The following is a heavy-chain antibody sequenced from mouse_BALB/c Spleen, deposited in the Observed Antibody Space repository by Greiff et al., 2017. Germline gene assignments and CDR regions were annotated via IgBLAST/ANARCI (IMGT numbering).Heavy chain of an antibody. V-gene: IGHV5-9-4*01. CDR3: ARDQDRLRFAY. Sequence: EVQRVESGGGLVKPGGSLKLSCAASGFTFSSYAMSWVRQSPEKRLEWVAEISSGGSYTYYPDTVTGRFTISRDNAKNTLYLEMSSLRSEDTAMYYCARDQDRLRFAYWGQGTLVTVSA. J-gene: IGHJ3*01. CDR2: ISSGGSYT. D-gene: IGHD3-2*02. CDR1: GFTFSSYA.